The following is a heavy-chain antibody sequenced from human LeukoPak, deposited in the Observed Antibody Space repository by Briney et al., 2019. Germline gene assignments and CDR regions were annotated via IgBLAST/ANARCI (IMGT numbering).Heavy chain of an antibody. J-gene: IGHJ5*02. Sequence: SETPSLTCTVSGGSISSYHWSWIRQPAGKGLEWIGRIYTSGSTNYNPSLKSRVTMSVDTSKNQFSLKLSSVTAADTAVYYCARDFKRKEWFGDRNWFDPWGQGTLVTVSS. V-gene: IGHV4-4*07. CDR3: ARDFKRKEWFGDRNWFDP. CDR1: GGSISSYH. CDR2: IYTSGST. D-gene: IGHD3-10*01.